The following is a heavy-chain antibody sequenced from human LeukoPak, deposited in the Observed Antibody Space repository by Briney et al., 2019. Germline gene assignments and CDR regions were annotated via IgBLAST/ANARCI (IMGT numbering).Heavy chain of an antibody. V-gene: IGHV4-4*07. D-gene: IGHD3-10*01. J-gene: IGHJ3*02. Sequence: SETLSPTCTVSGGSISSYYWSWIRQPAGKGLEWIGRIYTSGSTNYNPSLKSRVTISVDKSKNQFSLKLGSVTAADTAVYYCAREQNYMVRGVNDAFDIWGQGTMVTVSS. CDR1: GGSISSYY. CDR2: IYTSGST. CDR3: AREQNYMVRGVNDAFDI.